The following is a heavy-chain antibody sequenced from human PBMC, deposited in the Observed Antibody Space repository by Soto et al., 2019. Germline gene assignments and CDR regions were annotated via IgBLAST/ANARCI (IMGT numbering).Heavy chain of an antibody. CDR3: ARAGQVHYYDSSGYPAALDY. V-gene: IGHV4-31*03. CDR1: GGSISSGGYY. CDR2: IYYIGSI. J-gene: IGHJ4*02. D-gene: IGHD3-22*01. Sequence: PSETLSLTCTVSGGSISSGGYYWSWIRQHPGKGLEWIGYIYYIGSIYYNPSLKSRVTISVDTSKNQFSLKLSSVTAADTAVYYCARAGQVHYYDSSGYPAALDYWGQGTLVTVSS.